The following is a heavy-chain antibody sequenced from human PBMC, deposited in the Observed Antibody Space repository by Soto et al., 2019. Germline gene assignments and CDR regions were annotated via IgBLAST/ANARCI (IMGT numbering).Heavy chain of an antibody. CDR3: ARGAVAYCGGDCYSYYYYGMDV. CDR1: GGTFRSYA. D-gene: IGHD2-21*02. V-gene: IGHV1-69*12. CDR2: IIPIFGTA. J-gene: IGHJ6*02. Sequence: QVQLVQSGAEVKKPGSSVKVSCKASGGTFRSYAISWVRQAPGQGLEWMGGIIPIFGTANYAQKFQGRVTITADESTSTAYMELSSLRSEDTAVYYCARGAVAYCGGDCYSYYYYGMDVWGQGTTVTVSS.